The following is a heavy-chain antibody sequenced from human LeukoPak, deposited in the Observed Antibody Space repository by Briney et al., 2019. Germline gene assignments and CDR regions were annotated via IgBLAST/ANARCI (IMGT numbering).Heavy chain of an antibody. CDR1: GFTFSSYA. Sequence: GGSLRLSCAASGFTFSSYAMSRVRQAPGKGLEWVSAISGSGGSTYYADSVKGRFTISRDNSKNTLYLQMNSLRAEDTAVYYCAKDGRPAYYYDSSGYPDAFDIWGQGTMVTVSS. CDR3: AKDGRPAYYYDSSGYPDAFDI. J-gene: IGHJ3*02. V-gene: IGHV3-23*01. CDR2: ISGSGGST. D-gene: IGHD3-22*01.